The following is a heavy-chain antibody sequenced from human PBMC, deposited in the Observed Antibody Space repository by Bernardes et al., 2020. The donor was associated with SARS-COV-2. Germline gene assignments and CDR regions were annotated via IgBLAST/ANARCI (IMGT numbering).Heavy chain of an antibody. J-gene: IGHJ6*02. CDR1: GYTLTELS. CDR2: IIPIFGST. Sequence: SVKVSCKVSGYTLTELSMHWVRQAPGQGLEWMGRIIPIFGSTNYAQKFQGRVTITADQSASTVYMELSSLASEDTAVFYCTSTNYVRGATYYYNGMDVWGQGTTVTVSS. D-gene: IGHD3-16*01. V-gene: IGHV1-69*13. CDR3: TSTNYVRGATYYYNGMDV.